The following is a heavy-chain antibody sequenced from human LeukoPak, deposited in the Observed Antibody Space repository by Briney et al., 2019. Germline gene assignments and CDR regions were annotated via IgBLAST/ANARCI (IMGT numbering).Heavy chain of an antibody. J-gene: IGHJ5*02. CDR3: ARACPNYDFWSGYYFWFDP. CDR1: GGSFSGYY. D-gene: IGHD3-3*01. CDR2: INHSGST. Sequence: KPSETLSLTCAVYGGSFSGYYWSWIRQPPGKGLEWIGEINHSGSTNYNPSLKSRVTISVDTSKNQFSLKLSSVTAADTAVYYCARACPNYDFWSGYYFWFDPWGQGTLVTVSS. V-gene: IGHV4-34*01.